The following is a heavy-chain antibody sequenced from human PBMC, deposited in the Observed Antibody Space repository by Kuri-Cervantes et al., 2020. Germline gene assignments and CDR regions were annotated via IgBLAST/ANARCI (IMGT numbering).Heavy chain of an antibody. CDR2: IKSKTDGGTT. D-gene: IGHD5-12*01. CDR3: TTRLGRLRYYYFDY. J-gene: IGHJ4*02. CDR1: GFTFSNAW. Sequence: GESLKISCAASGFTFSNAWMSWVRQAPGKGLEWVGRIKSKTDGGTTDYAAPVKGRFTISRDDSKNTLYLQMNSLKTEDTAVYYCTTRLGRLRYYYFDYWGQGTPVTVSS. V-gene: IGHV3-15*01.